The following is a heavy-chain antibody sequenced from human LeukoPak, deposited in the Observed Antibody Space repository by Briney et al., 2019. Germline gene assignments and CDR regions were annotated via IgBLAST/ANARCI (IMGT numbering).Heavy chain of an antibody. Sequence: PGGSLRLSCAASGFTFSSYWMTWVRQAPGKGLEWVANIKHNEDELNYVDSVEDRFTISRDNAKNSLYLHMTSLRAEDTAVYYCARELRTFDSWGQGTLVTVSS. D-gene: IGHD3-16*01. CDR3: ARELRTFDS. CDR2: IKHNEDEL. V-gene: IGHV3-7*01. CDR1: GFTFSSYW. J-gene: IGHJ4*02.